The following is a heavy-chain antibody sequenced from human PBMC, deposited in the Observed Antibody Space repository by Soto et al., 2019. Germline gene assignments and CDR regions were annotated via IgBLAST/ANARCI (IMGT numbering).Heavy chain of an antibody. J-gene: IGHJ4*02. CDR1: GYTFLNYG. CDR3: ARPPIADTRSLDY. D-gene: IGHD6-13*01. V-gene: IGHV1-18*01. Sequence: QVQLVQSGAEVKNPGASVKVSCKASGYTFLNYGITWVRQAPGQGLEWMGGISAYNGNRNSAQKFQGRVTMSTDKSTCTAYMELRNLRSDDAAVYYCARPPIADTRSLDYWGQGTLVTVSS. CDR2: ISAYNGNR.